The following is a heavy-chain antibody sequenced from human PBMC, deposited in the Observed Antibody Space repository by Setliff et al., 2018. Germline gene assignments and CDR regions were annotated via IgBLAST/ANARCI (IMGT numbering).Heavy chain of an antibody. Sequence: ASVKVSCKASGYSFTNYDINWVRQATGQGLEWMGWINPNSGNTDYAQKFQGRVTMTRNTSRSTAYMELSSLRSEDTAVYYCATGGYSSGWYPDYWGQGTLVTVSS. V-gene: IGHV1-8*02. CDR3: ATGGYSSGWYPDY. CDR1: GYSFTNYD. J-gene: IGHJ4*02. CDR2: INPNSGNT. D-gene: IGHD6-19*01.